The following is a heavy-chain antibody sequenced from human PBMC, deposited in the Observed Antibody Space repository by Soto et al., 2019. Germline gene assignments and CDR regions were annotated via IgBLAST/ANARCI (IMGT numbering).Heavy chain of an antibody. J-gene: IGHJ5*02. CDR2: INHSGST. V-gene: IGHV4-34*01. D-gene: IGHD2-2*01. CDR3: ARGDIVVVPAARAPSYWFDP. CDR1: GGSFSGYY. Sequence: PSETLSLTCAVYGGSFSGYYWSWIRQPPGKGLEWIGEINHSGSTNYNPSLKSRVTISVDTSKNQFSLKLSSVTAADTAVYYCARGDIVVVPAARAPSYWFDPWGQGTLVTVSS.